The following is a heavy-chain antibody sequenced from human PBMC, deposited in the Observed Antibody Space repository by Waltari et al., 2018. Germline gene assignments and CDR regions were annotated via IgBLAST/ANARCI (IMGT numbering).Heavy chain of an antibody. J-gene: IGHJ4*02. V-gene: IGHV3-7*03. CDR2: IQQDGSEK. Sequence: EVQLVESGGGLVQPGGSLRLSCAASGFTFSSYWMSWVRQAPGKGLEWVANIQQDGSEKYYVDSVKDRCTISRDNAKNSLYLQMNSLRAEDTAVYYCASIGYSDGYYYFDYWGQGTLVTVSS. D-gene: IGHD5-18*01. CDR3: ASIGYSDGYYYFDY. CDR1: GFTFSSYW.